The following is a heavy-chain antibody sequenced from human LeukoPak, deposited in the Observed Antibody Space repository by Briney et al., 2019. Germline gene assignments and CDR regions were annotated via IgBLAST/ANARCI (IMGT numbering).Heavy chain of an antibody. CDR3: ARGYSGWTDNWFDP. CDR1: GGSINGGDYY. D-gene: IGHD6-19*01. CDR2: IYYSGST. Sequence: SETLSLTCTVSGGSINGGDYYWSWIRQPPGKGLEWIGYIYYSGSTNYNPSLKSRVTISVDTSKNQFSLKLSSVTAADTAVYYCARGYSGWTDNWFDPWGQGTLVTVSS. V-gene: IGHV4-61*08. J-gene: IGHJ5*02.